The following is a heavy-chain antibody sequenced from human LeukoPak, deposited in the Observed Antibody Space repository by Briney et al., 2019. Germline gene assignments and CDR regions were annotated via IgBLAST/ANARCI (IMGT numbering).Heavy chain of an antibody. J-gene: IGHJ3*02. CDR2: IYYSGST. D-gene: IGHD2-15*01. CDR3: ATRPIAVVVAATYAFDI. CDR1: GGSISSSSYY. Sequence: SETLSLTCTVSGGSISSSSYYWGWIRQPPGKGLEWIGSIYYSGSTYYNPSLKSRVTISVDTSKNQFSLKLSSVTAADTAVYYCATRPIAVVVAATYAFDIWGQGTMVTVSS. V-gene: IGHV4-39*01.